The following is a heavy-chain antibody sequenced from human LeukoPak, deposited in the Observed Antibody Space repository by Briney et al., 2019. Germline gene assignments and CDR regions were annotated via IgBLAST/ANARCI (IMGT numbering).Heavy chain of an antibody. J-gene: IGHJ6*03. CDR3: ASGPLHYDFWSGMDV. V-gene: IGHV4-4*09. CDR1: GGSISSYY. CDR2: IYTSGST. D-gene: IGHD3-3*01. Sequence: SETLSLTCTVSGGSISSYYWSWIRQPPGKGLEWIRYIYTSGSTNYNPSLKSRVTISVDTSKNQFSLKLSSVTAADTAVYYCASGPLHYDFWSGMDVWGKGTTATVSS.